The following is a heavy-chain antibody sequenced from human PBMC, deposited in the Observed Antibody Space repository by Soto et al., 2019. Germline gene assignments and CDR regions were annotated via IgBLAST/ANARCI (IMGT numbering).Heavy chain of an antibody. D-gene: IGHD4-17*01. J-gene: IGHJ5*02. V-gene: IGHV1-69*10. CDR1: GGTFTSYD. CDR2: IIPIFGIT. Sequence: SVKVSCKASGGTFTSYDISWVRQAPGQELEWVGGIIPIFGITDYAQKFQGRVTITADKSTSTAYMEVSSLRSEDTAMYYCARAQATVTTSPWFDPWGQGTLVTVSS. CDR3: ARAQATVTTSPWFDP.